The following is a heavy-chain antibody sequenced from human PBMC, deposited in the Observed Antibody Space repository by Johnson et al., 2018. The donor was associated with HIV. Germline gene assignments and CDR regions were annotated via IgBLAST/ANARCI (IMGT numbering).Heavy chain of an antibody. Sequence: VQLVESGGGLVQPGGSLRLSCGASAFTFSSNDMKWVRQAPGKGLEWVSVIYSGGSTYYADSVKGRFTISRDNSKNTLYLQMNSLTVEDTALYYWARDSTTQNARLTGDFGAFDIWGQGTMVIVSS. CDR2: IYSGGST. CDR3: ARDSTTQNARLTGDFGAFDI. J-gene: IGHJ3*02. V-gene: IGHV3-66*01. D-gene: IGHD7-27*01. CDR1: AFTFSSND.